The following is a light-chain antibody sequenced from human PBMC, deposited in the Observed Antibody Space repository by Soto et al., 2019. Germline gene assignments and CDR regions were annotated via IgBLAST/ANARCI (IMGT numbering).Light chain of an antibody. V-gene: IGLV2-14*03. CDR1: SRDVTDSDS. CDR2: DFT. CDR3: VSYTNPGTYV. J-gene: IGLJ1*01. Sequence: QSALTQPASVSGSPGQSVTISCAGASRDVTDSDSVSRYQHRPGEAPELKILDFTYRPSGVSDRFSGSLSADTASLTISGLQVEDEGDYYCVSYTNPGTYVFGPGTKVTVL.